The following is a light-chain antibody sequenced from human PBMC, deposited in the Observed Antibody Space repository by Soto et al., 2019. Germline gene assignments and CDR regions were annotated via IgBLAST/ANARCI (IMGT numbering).Light chain of an antibody. J-gene: IGKJ2*01. CDR1: QSVRSSY. CDR3: QQYGPSPFT. CDR2: SAS. V-gene: IGKV3-20*01. Sequence: EIVLTQSPGTLSLSPGDRATLSCRASQSVRSSYLAWYQQKPGQSPRLLIYSASSRATVGPDRFSGSGSGTAFTLTVSRLEPEDFAVYYCQQYGPSPFTFGQGTKLEIK.